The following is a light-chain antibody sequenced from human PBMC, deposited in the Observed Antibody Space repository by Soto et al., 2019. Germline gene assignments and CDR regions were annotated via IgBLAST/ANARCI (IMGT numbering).Light chain of an antibody. J-gene: IGKJ5*01. V-gene: IGKV3D-15*01. CDR3: QHYGDSLSIT. Sequence: EIVMTQSPATLSVSPGERATLSCRASQSVSSNLAWYQQKPGQAPRLLIYGASNRATDIPARFSGSGSGTDFTLTISNLEPEDFAVYYCQHYGDSLSITFGQGTRLEIK. CDR1: QSVSSN. CDR2: GAS.